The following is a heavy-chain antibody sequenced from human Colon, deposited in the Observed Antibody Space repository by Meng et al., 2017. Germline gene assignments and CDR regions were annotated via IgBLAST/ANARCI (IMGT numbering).Heavy chain of an antibody. J-gene: IGHJ4*02. CDR2: INPNSGVT. D-gene: IGHD4-17*01. CDR3: AREREGEHDYGDRFFDY. Sequence: QVQRVQAGARVKKPGASVKVSCKASGYTFTGYYMHWVRQAPGQGLEWMGRINPNSGVTNHAQKFQGRVTMTRDTSISTAYMELSRVRFDDTAVYYCAREREGEHDYGDRFFDYWGQGTLVTVSS. CDR1: GYTFTGYY. V-gene: IGHV1-2*06.